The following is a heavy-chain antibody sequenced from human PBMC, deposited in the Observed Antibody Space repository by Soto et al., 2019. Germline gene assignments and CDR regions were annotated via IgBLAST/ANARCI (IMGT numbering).Heavy chain of an antibody. CDR3: ASHGSPSVPAAMRWLVA. Sequence: SETLSLTCSVSGGSVTSDNYYWTWIRQRPGKGLEWIGHIFNSGKAYYNPSLKRRASISADTSKNQFSLRLTSVTAADSAVYFCASHGSPSVPAAMRWLVAWGQGTLVAVSS. D-gene: IGHD2-2*01. V-gene: IGHV4-31*03. CDR2: IFNSGKA. CDR1: GGSVTSDNYY. J-gene: IGHJ5*02.